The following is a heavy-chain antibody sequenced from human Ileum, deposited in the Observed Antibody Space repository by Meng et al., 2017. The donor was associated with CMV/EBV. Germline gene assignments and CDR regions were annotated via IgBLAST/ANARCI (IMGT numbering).Heavy chain of an antibody. V-gene: IGHV4-31*02. J-gene: IGHJ4*02. CDR3: ARDSATMMVRYIDY. CDR2: ISSSGRT. D-gene: IGHD3-22*01. Sequence: SVGSITSGSYYWRWLRQHPGKGLDWIGYISSSGRTYCNPSLKCRVPISVDTSNNPFSLKLSSVTAADTAVYYCARDSATMMVRYIDYWGQGTLVTVSS. CDR1: VGSITSGSYY.